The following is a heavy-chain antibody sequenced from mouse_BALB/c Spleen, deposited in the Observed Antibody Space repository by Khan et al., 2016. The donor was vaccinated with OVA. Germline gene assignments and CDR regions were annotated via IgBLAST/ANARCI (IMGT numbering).Heavy chain of an antibody. D-gene: IGHD2-14*01. CDR2: INPSNAYT. Sequence: QVQLKQSGAELARPGASVKMSCKASGYTFTSYTIHWIKLRPGQGLEWIGYINPSNAYTNYNQRFKDKAILTADKSSTTAYIQLSSLTTDDSAVYYCVGDGAYHRNDGWFAYWGLETLVTVAA. CDR3: VGDGAYHRNDGWFAY. V-gene: IGHV1-4*01. J-gene: IGHJ3*01. CDR1: GYTFTSYT.